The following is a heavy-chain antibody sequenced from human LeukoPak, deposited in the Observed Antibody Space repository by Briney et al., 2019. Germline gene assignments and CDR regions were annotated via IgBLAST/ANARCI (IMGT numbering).Heavy chain of an antibody. Sequence: SETLSLTCTVSGDSISSSSYFWGWIRQPPGKGLEWIGSIYYTGSTDYTPSLKSRATISADTSKNQFSLKLSSVTAADTAVYYCARDPYVVVTATREYYFDYWGQGTLVTVSS. CDR1: GDSISSSSYF. CDR2: IYYTGST. V-gene: IGHV4-39*07. CDR3: ARDPYVVVTATREYYFDY. J-gene: IGHJ4*02. D-gene: IGHD2-21*02.